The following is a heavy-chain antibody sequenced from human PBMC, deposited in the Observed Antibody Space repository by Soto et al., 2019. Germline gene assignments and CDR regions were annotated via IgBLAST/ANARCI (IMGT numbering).Heavy chain of an antibody. CDR3: AKALPGAYSGYDCFDY. J-gene: IGHJ4*02. CDR1: GVTLSSYA. D-gene: IGHD5-12*01. V-gene: IGHV3-23*01. Sequence: PGGSLRLSRAASGVTLSSYAMSRVRQAPGKGLEWVSAISGSGGTTYYADSVKGRFTSSSDNSKNTLYLQLKSMRAENTAVYSCAKALPGAYSGYDCFDYWGQGTLVTVCS. CDR2: ISGSGGTT.